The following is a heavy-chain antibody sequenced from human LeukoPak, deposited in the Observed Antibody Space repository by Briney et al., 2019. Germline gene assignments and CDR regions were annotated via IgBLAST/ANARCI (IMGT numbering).Heavy chain of an antibody. J-gene: IGHJ4*02. CDR3: ASGGIYYGAAFDF. CDR2: INWNGGST. V-gene: IGHV3-20*04. CDR1: GFTFSSYP. D-gene: IGHD1-26*01. Sequence: PGGSLRLSCAASGFTFSSYPLNWVRQAPGKGLEWVSGINWNGGSTGYADSVKGRFTISRDNAKNSLYLQMNSLRAEDTALYYCASGGIYYGAAFDFWGQGTLVTVSS.